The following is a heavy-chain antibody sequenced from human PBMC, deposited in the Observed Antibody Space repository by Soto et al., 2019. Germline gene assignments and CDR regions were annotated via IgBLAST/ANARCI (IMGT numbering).Heavy chain of an antibody. CDR3: ASHSGSYYPFDY. V-gene: IGHV1-69*02. CDR1: GGTISSYT. J-gene: IGHJ4*02. Sequence: QVQLVQSGAEVKKPGSSVKVSCKASGGTISSYTISWVRQAPGQGLEWMGRIIPILGIANYAQKFQGRVTITADKSTSTAYMELSSLRSEDTAVYYCASHSGSYYPFDYWGQGTLVTVSS. CDR2: IIPILGIA. D-gene: IGHD1-26*01.